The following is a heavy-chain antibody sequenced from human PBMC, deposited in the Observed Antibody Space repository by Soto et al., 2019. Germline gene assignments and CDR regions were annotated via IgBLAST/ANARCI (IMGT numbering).Heavy chain of an antibody. CDR3: ARAEEMAKCDY. CDR1: GGSVSSGSYY. V-gene: IGHV4-61*01. J-gene: IGHJ4*02. CDR2: IYYSGST. Sequence: QVQLQESGPGLVKPSETLSLTCTVSGGSVSSGSYYWSWIRQPPGKGLEWIGYIYYSGSTNYNPSLKSRITISVDTSKNPFSLKLSSVTAADTAVYYCARAEEMAKCDYWGQGTLVTVSS. D-gene: IGHD5-12*01.